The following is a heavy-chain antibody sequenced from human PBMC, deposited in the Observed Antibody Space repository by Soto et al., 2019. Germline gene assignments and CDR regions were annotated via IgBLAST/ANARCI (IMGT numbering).Heavy chain of an antibody. CDR1: GGTFSSYA. Sequence: QVQLVQSGAEVKKPGSSVKVSCKASGGTFSSYAISWVRQAPGQGLEWMGGIIPIFGTANYAQKFQGRVTITADESTSTAYMELSSLRSEDTAVYYCARDPSPAARPYYYYYGMDVWGQGTTVTVSS. CDR3: ARDPSPAARPYYYYYGMDV. V-gene: IGHV1-69*01. J-gene: IGHJ6*02. CDR2: IIPIFGTA. D-gene: IGHD2-2*01.